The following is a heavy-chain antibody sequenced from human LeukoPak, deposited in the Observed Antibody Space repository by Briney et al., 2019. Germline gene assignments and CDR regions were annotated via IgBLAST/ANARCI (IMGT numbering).Heavy chain of an antibody. J-gene: IGHJ3*02. V-gene: IGHV4-39*07. Sequence: SETLSLTCTVSGGSITSGGYYWGWIRQPPGKGLEWIGSVYYSGSIHYNPSLKSRVTMSVDTSKNQFSLKLSSVTAADTAVYYCARSIRDQLLPSAFDIWGQGTMVTVSS. D-gene: IGHD2-2*01. CDR3: ARSIRDQLLPSAFDI. CDR2: VYYSGSI. CDR1: GGSITSGGYY.